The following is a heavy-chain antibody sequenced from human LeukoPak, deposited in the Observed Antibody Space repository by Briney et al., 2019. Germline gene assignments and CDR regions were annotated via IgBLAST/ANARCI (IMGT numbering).Heavy chain of an antibody. D-gene: IGHD3-9*01. CDR3: TTDLKVDYDILTGYYLNDY. CDR2: IKSKTDGGTT. V-gene: IGHV3-15*01. Sequence: GGSLRLSCAASGFXFSNAWISWVRQAPGKGLEWIGRIKSKTDGGTTDYAAPVKGRFTISRDDSKDTLYLQMNSLKTEDTAVYYCTTDLKVDYDILTGYYLNDYWGQGTLVTVSS. CDR1: GFXFSNAW. J-gene: IGHJ4*02.